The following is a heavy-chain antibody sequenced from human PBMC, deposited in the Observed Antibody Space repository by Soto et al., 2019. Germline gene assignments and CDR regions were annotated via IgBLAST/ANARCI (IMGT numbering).Heavy chain of an antibody. J-gene: IGHJ6*02. D-gene: IGHD2-21*02. CDR1: GYTFTSYC. Sequence: QVQLVQSGGEVKKPGASVKVSCKASGYTFTSYCISWVRQAPGQGLEWMGWISGYNGKTNYAQKVQDRVTMTTDTSTSTVYMELRSLRSDDTAVYYCAREGDVPYYYSGMDVWCQGTTVTVSS. CDR2: ISGYNGKT. V-gene: IGHV1-18*01. CDR3: AREGDVPYYYSGMDV.